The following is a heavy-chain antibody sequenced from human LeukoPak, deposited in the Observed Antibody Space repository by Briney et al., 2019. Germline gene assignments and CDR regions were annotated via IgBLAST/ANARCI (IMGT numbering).Heavy chain of an antibody. CDR2: FYSSGSY. D-gene: IGHD6-13*01. J-gene: IGHJ6*02. CDR1: GGSISNYY. V-gene: IGHV4-4*07. CDR3: ARLFPAAGTPYYYIMDV. Sequence: SETLSLTCTVSGGSISNYYWGWIRQPAGKGLEWIGRFYSSGSYNYNPSLKSRVTMSVDTSKNQFSLRLSSVTAADTAVYYCARLFPAAGTPYYYIMDVWGQGTTVTVSS.